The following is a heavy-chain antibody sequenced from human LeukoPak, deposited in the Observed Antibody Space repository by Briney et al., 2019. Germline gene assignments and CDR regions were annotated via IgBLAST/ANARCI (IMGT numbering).Heavy chain of an antibody. CDR1: GFTFSSYA. J-gene: IGHJ4*02. CDR3: ARDLGDYYFDY. Sequence: GGSLRLSCAVSGFTFSSYAMHWVRQAPGKGLEWVAVISYDGSNKYYADSVKGRFTISRDNSKNTLYLQMNSLRAEDTAVYYCARDLGDYYFDYWGQGTLVTVSS. D-gene: IGHD4-17*01. CDR2: ISYDGSNK. V-gene: IGHV3-30*04.